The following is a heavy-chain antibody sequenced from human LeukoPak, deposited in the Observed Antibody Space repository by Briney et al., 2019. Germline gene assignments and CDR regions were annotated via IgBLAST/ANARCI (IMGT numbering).Heavy chain of an antibody. V-gene: IGHV3-64*01. D-gene: IGHD3-22*01. Sequence: GGSLRLSCAASGFTFSSYAMHWVRQAPGKGLEYVSAISSNGGSTYYANSVKGRFTISRDNSKNTLYLQMNSLRAEDTAVYYCAREIRTPTYYYDSSGNNLFDYWGQGTLVTVSS. J-gene: IGHJ4*02. CDR1: GFTFSSYA. CDR2: ISSNGGST. CDR3: AREIRTPTYYYDSSGNNLFDY.